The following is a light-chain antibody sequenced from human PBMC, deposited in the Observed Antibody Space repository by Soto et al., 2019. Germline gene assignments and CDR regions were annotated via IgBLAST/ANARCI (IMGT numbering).Light chain of an antibody. V-gene: IGKV3-20*01. J-gene: IGKJ5*01. CDR2: GAS. Sequence: EIVLTQSPGTLSLSPGERATLSCRASQSVSSGYLGWYQQKPGQAPRLLIYGASTRATGIPDRFSGSGSGTDFTLTISRLEPEDFAVYYCQQYSSSPSITFGQGTRLEIK. CDR3: QQYSSSPSIT. CDR1: QSVSSGY.